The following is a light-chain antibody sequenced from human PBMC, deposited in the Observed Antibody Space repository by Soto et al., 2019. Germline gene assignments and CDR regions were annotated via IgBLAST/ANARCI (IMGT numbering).Light chain of an antibody. CDR2: GAS. J-gene: IGKJ5*01. CDR3: QKFNTAPLT. Sequence: EIVLTQSPGTLSLSPGERATLSCRASQSVSSNYLAWYQQKPGQAPRLLIYGASSRATGIPDRFSGSGSGTDFTLTISSLQPEDVATYYCQKFNTAPLTFGQGTRLEIK. CDR1: QSVSSNY. V-gene: IGKV3-20*01.